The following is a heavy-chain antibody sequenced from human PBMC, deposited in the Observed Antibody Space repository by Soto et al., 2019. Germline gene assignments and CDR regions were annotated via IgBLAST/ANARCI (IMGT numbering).Heavy chain of an antibody. J-gene: IGHJ4*02. CDR1: GDSISRYY. D-gene: IGHD2-21*01. CDR3: ARESATSYSVGYFDY. Sequence: SETLSLTCTVSGDSISRYYWSWIRQSPGKGLEWIGYIFYSGSTNYNPSLKSRVTISVDTSKNQFSLKLNSVTAADTAVYYCARESATSYSVGYFDYWGQGTLVTVSS. V-gene: IGHV4-59*01. CDR2: IFYSGST.